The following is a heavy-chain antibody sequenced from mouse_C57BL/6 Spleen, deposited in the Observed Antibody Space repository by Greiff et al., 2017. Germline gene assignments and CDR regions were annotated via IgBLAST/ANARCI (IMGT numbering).Heavy chain of an antibody. CDR2: IHPNSGST. V-gene: IGHV1-64*01. J-gene: IGHJ3*01. CDR3: AIYDYDDWFAY. Sequence: QVQLQQPGAELVKPGASVKLSCKASGYTFTSYWMHWVKQRPGQGLEWIGMIHPNSGSTNYNEKFKSKATLTVDKSSSTAYMQRSSLTSEDAAVYYCAIYDYDDWFAYWGQGTLVTVSA. CDR1: GYTFTSYW. D-gene: IGHD2-4*01.